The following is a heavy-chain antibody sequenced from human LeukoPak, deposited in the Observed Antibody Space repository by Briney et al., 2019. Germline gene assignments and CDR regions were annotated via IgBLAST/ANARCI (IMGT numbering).Heavy chain of an antibody. CDR1: GYTFTSYA. J-gene: IGHJ4*02. V-gene: IGHV1-3*01. D-gene: IGHD5-18*01. Sequence: ASVKVSCKASGYTFTSYAMNWVRQAPGQRLEWMGWINAGNGNTKYSQKFQGRVTITRDTSASTAYMELSSLRSEDTAVYYCAREKVEGNQIQLWLLFDYWGQGTLVTVSS. CDR2: INAGNGNT. CDR3: AREKVEGNQIQLWLLFDY.